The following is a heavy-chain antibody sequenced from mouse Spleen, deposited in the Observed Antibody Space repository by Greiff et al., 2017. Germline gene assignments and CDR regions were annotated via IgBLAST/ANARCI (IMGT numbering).Heavy chain of an antibody. V-gene: IGHV3-6*01. D-gene: IGHD1-1*01. CDR2: ISYDGSN. Sequence: VQLKESGPGLVKPSQSLSLTCSVTGYSITSGYYWNWIRQFPGNKLEWMGYISYDGSNNYNPSLKNRISITRDTSKNQFFLKLNSVTTEDTATYYCAREVITTVVEGYFDVWGAGTTVTVSS. CDR1: GYSITSGYY. J-gene: IGHJ1*01. CDR3: AREVITTVVEGYFDV.